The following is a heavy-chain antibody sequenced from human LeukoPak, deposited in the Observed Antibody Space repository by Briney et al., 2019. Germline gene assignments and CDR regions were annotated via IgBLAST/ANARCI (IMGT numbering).Heavy chain of an antibody. Sequence: PSETLSLTCTVSGGSISSSSYYWGWIRQPPGKGLEWIGSIYYSGSTYYNPSLKSRVTISVDTSKNQFSLKPSSVTAADTAVYYCARGVSQQLVLHYFDYWGQGTLVTVSS. CDR1: GGSISSSSYY. CDR3: ARGVSQQLVLHYFDY. D-gene: IGHD6-13*01. J-gene: IGHJ4*02. CDR2: IYYSGST. V-gene: IGHV4-39*07.